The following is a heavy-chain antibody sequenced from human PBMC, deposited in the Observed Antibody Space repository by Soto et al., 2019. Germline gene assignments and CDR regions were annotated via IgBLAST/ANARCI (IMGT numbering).Heavy chain of an antibody. D-gene: IGHD2-21*02. V-gene: IGHV3-53*01. CDR1: GFTVSSNY. CDR2: IYSGGST. J-gene: IGHJ4*02. CDR3: AKDLGTVVTPAPIDY. Sequence: WGSLRLSCAASGFTVSSNYMSWVRQAPGKGLEWVSVIYSGGSTYYADSVKGRFTISRDNSKNTLYLQMNSLRAEDTAVYYCAKDLGTVVTPAPIDYWGQGTLVTVSS.